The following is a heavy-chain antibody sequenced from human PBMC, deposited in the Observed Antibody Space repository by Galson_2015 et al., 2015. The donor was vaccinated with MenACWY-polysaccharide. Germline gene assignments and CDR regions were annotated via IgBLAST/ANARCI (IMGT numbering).Heavy chain of an antibody. Sequence: SETLSLTCTVSGDSMSPYRWTWIRQSPGKGLEWIGWIHYSGDTKYSPSLTSRVTLSVDTSENQFSLKLSSVTTADTAVYYCARIGGMNRENYCNFGWFDSWGQGTPVTVSS. J-gene: IGHJ5*01. D-gene: IGHD2-21*01. V-gene: IGHV4-59*01. CDR3: ARIGGMNRENYCNFGWFDS. CDR1: GDSMSPYR. CDR2: IHYSGDT.